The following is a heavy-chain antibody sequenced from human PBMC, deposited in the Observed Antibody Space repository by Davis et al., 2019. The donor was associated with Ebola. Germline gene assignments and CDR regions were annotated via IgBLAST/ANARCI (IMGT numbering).Heavy chain of an antibody. CDR1: GYTFTSYG. CDR3: ARDQFQKGSSSPGGHFQH. Sequence: ASVKVSCKASGYTFTSYGISWVRQAPGQGLEWMGWISAYNGNTNYAQKLQGRVTMTTDTSTSTAYMELRSLGSDDTAVYYCARDQFQKGSSSPGGHFQHWGQGTLVTVSS. J-gene: IGHJ1*01. CDR2: ISAYNGNT. D-gene: IGHD6-6*01. V-gene: IGHV1-18*04.